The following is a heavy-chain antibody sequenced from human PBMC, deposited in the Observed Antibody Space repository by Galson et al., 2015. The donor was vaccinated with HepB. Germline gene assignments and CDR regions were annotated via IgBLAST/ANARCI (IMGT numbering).Heavy chain of an antibody. CDR3: ARDGGVGVGRNKWCDS. D-gene: IGHD3-10*01. J-gene: IGHJ5*01. CDR2: IIPIFGTA. V-gene: IGHV1-69*05. CDR1: GGTFRNHI. Sequence: SVKVSCKASGGTFRNHIFSWVRQAPGQGLEWMARIIPIFGTANYAQKFQGRLTITTDESTSTAYMEMSSLTSEDTAVYYCARDGGVGVGRNKWCDSAGQGSQVIVSS.